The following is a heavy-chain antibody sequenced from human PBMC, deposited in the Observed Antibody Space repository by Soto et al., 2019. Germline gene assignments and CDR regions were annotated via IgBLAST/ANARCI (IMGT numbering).Heavy chain of an antibody. J-gene: IGHJ4*02. Sequence: QVQLVQSGAEVKKPGASVKVSCKASGYTFTSYGISWVRQAPGQGLEWMGWINAYNGNTNYAQKRQGRCNMTTDTSTSTAYMEMRSMRSDDTAVYSCARDVGYGLIDYWGQGTLVTVSS. CDR3: ARDVGYGLIDY. V-gene: IGHV1-18*01. CDR2: INAYNGNT. CDR1: GYTFTSYG. D-gene: IGHD5-18*01.